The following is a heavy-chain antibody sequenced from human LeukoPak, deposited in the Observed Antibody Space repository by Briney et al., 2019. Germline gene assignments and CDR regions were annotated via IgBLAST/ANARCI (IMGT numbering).Heavy chain of an antibody. CDR1: GFIFSSYS. Sequence: QPGGSLRLSCVGSGFIFSSYSMNWVRQAPGKGLEWVSYISSSGSTIYYADSVKGRFTISRDNAKNSLYLQMNSLRAEDTAVYYCAELGITMIGGVWGKGTTVTISS. CDR2: ISSSGSTI. CDR3: AELGITMIGGV. J-gene: IGHJ6*04. D-gene: IGHD3-10*02. V-gene: IGHV3-48*04.